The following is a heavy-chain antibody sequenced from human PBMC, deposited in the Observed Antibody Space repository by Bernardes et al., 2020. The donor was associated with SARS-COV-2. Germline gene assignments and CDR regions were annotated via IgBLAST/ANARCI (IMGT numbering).Heavy chain of an antibody. Sequence: GGSLRLSCADSGFTFSDYYMSWIRQAPGKGLEWVSTISSSGSSIYYADSVKGRFTISRDNSKNSLYLQMNSLRAEDTAVYYCASSHSPESGGSCRYWGLGTLVTVSS. J-gene: IGHJ4*02. D-gene: IGHD2-15*01. V-gene: IGHV3-11*01. CDR3: ASSHSPESGGSCRY. CDR2: ISSSGSSI. CDR1: GFTFSDYY.